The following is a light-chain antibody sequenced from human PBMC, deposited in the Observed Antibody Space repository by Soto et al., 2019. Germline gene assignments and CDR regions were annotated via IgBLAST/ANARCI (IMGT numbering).Light chain of an antibody. V-gene: IGKV1-39*01. Sequence: QMTQSPSSLSASLGDIVTITCRASQSISTYLNWYHKKPRKAPDLIIYAASSLKSGAPSRFSGSASGTHFTLTITGLQHAVFATYYCQQNFSIPITFGQGTRLEIK. CDR3: QQNFSIPIT. J-gene: IGKJ5*01. CDR2: AAS. CDR1: QSISTY.